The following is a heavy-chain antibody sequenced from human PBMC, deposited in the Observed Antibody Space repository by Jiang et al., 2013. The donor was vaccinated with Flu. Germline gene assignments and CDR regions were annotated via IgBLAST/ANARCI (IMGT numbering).Heavy chain of an antibody. CDR2: IIPILGIA. Sequence: SGAEVKKPGSSVKVSCKASGGTFSSYAISWVRQAPGQGLEWMGRIIPILGIANYAQKFQGRVTITADKSTSTAYMELSSLRSEDTAVYYCARGKIVETRVASGWFDPWGQGTLVTVSS. CDR1: GGTFSSYA. J-gene: IGHJ5*02. V-gene: IGHV1-69*04. D-gene: IGHD1-26*01. CDR3: ARGKIVETRVASGWFDP.